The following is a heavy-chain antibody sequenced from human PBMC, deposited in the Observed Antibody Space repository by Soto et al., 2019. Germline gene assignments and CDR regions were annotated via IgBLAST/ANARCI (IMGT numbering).Heavy chain of an antibody. CDR1: GGTFNSYG. Sequence: QAHLAQSGAEVKKPGSSVTVSCKASGGTFNSYGISWVRQAPGQGLDWMGVIIPLYGTVNYAQQFQGRVSITADKSTSTAYMDLNSLRSDDTAVYYCARVRVIRGVIPSHFGLWGQGTQVTVSS. D-gene: IGHD3-10*01. CDR2: IIPLYGTV. CDR3: ARVRVIRGVIPSHFGL. V-gene: IGHV1-69*06. J-gene: IGHJ4*02.